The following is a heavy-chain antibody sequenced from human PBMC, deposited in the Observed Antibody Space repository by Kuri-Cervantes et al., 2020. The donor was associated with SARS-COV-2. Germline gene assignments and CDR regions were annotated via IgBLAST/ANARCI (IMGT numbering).Heavy chain of an antibody. CDR3: ARDPSQGRADI. V-gene: IGHV3-30-3*01. Sequence: GESLKISCAASGFTFSSYAMHWVRQAPGKGLEWVAVVSYDGSNKYYADSVKGRFTISRDNSKNTLYLQMNSLRAEDTAVYYCARDPSQGRADIWGQGTMVTVSS. J-gene: IGHJ3*02. CDR1: GFTFSSYA. CDR2: VSYDGSNK.